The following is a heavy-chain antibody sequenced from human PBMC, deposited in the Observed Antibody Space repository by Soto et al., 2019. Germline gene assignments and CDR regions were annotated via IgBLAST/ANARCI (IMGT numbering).Heavy chain of an antibody. CDR2: IWYDATNE. Sequence: GGSLRLSCAASGLTFCSYGMHWVRKAPGKGLEWVACIWYDATNECYADSVRGRFTISRDNSKNTVYLQLNSLRAEDTAVYYCARSWVPHSGSYNFDYWGREPWSPSPQ. CDR3: ARSWVPHSGSYNFDY. CDR1: GLTFCSYG. J-gene: IGHJ4*02. V-gene: IGHV3-33*01. D-gene: IGHD1-26*01.